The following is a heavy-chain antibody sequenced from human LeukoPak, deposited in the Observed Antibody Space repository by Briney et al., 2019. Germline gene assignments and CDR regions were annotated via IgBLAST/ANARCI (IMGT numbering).Heavy chain of an antibody. J-gene: IGHJ4*02. D-gene: IGHD6-19*01. CDR3: ATRGWDLSFTY. V-gene: IGHV4-31*03. CDR1: GGSISSGGYY. CDR2: IYYSGST. Sequence: SQTLSLTCTVSGGSISSGGYYWSWIRQHPGKGLEWIGYIYYSGSTYYNLSLKSRVTISVDTSKNQFSLKLSSVTAADTAVYYCATRGWDLSFTYWGQGTLVTVSS.